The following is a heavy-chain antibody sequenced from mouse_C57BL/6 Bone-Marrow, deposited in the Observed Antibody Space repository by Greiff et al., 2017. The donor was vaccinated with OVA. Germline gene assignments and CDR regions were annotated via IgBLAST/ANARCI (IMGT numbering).Heavy chain of an antibody. D-gene: IGHD1-3*01. CDR1: GFTFSSYA. V-gene: IGHV5-4*01. Sequence: DVHLVESGGGLVKPGGSLKLSCAASGFTFSSYAMSWVRQTPEKRLEWVATISDGGSYTYYPDNVKGRFTFSRDNAKNNLYLQMSYLKSEDTAVYYCAKGFASGTYFDDWGKGTTLTVSS. CDR2: ISDGGSYT. J-gene: IGHJ2*01. CDR3: AKGFASGTYFDD.